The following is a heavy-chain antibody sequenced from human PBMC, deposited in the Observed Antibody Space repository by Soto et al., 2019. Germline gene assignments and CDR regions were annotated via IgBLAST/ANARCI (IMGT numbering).Heavy chain of an antibody. CDR1: GFILKNYG. D-gene: IGHD2-8*01. CDR2: IWFDGSLK. V-gene: IGHV3-33*01. CDR3: ARAYAGNYKHYYYGMDV. J-gene: IGHJ6*02. Sequence: QVQLVESGGGVVQPGRSLRLSCVASGFILKNYGIHWVRQAPGKGLEWVAIIWFDGSLKFYADSVKGRFTISRDNSKNTLHLQMNSLRDEDTAVYHCARAYAGNYKHYYYGMDVWGQGTTVTVSS.